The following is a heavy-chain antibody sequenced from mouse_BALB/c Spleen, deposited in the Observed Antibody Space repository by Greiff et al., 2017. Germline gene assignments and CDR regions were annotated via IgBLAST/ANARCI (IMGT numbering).Heavy chain of an antibody. CDR1: GFTFSSFG. J-gene: IGHJ3*01. CDR2: ISSGSSTI. D-gene: IGHD2-14*01. V-gene: IGHV5-17*02. Sequence: EVKVVESGGGLVQPGGSRKLSCAASGFTFSSFGMHWVRQAPEKGLECVAYISSGSSTIYYADTVKGRFTISRDNPKNTLFLQMTSLRSEDTAMYYCARDRYDVWFAYWGQGTLVTVSA. CDR3: ARDRYDVWFAY.